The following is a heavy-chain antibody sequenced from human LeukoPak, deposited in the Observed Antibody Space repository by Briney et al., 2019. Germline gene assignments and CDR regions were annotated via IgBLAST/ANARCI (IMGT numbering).Heavy chain of an antibody. J-gene: IGHJ4*02. D-gene: IGHD6-6*01. Sequence: SETLSLTCAVYGGSFSGYYWSWIRQPPGKGLEWIGEINHSGSTNYNPSLKSRVTISVDTSKNQFSLKLSSVNAADTAVYYCARQYSSSSHFDYWGQGTLVTVSS. CDR1: GGSFSGYY. V-gene: IGHV4-34*01. CDR3: ARQYSSSSHFDY. CDR2: INHSGST.